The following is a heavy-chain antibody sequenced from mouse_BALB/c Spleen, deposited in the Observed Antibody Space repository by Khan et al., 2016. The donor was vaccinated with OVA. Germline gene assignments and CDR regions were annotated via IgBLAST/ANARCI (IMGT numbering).Heavy chain of an antibody. CDR2: ISYSGST. V-gene: IGHV3-2*02. CDR3: ARKNYYGYALDY. J-gene: IGHJ4*01. D-gene: IGHD1-1*01. Sequence: EVQLVESGPGLVKPSQSLSLTCTVTGYSITSDYAWDWIRQFPGNKLEWMGYISYSGSTSYNPSLKSRISITQDTSKNQFFLQLNSVTTEDTATYYCARKNYYGYALDYWGQGTSVTVSS. CDR1: GYSITSDYA.